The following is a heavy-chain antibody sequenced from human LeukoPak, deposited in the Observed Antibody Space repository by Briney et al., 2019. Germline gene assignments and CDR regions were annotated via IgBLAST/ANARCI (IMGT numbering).Heavy chain of an antibody. J-gene: IGHJ6*02. CDR1: GGSVSSYY. V-gene: IGHV4-59*02. CDR2: IYRSGST. Sequence: SETLSPTCTVSGGSVSSYYWSWIRQSPGRGLEWIGYIYRSGSTNYNPSLKSRVTMSVDTSKNQFSLKLTSLTAADSALYYCAREVVLHGYMVRGVKSGLDVWGQGTTVTVSS. CDR3: AREVVLHGYMVRGVKSGLDV. D-gene: IGHD3-10*01.